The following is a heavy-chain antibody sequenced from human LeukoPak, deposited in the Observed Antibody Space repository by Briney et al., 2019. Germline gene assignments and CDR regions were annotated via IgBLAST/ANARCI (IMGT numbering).Heavy chain of an antibody. V-gene: IGHV3-69-1*01. CDR1: GFTFSDYY. CDR3: ARDFRYSLDF. CDR2: ITSTFII. J-gene: IGHJ4*02. Sequence: AGGSLRLSCAAAGFTFSDYYMSWIRQAPGKGLEWISYITSTFIIHYADSVKGRFTISRDNAKNSLYLQMNLLRDEDTAVYYCARDFRYSLDFWGQGTLVTISS. D-gene: IGHD5-18*01.